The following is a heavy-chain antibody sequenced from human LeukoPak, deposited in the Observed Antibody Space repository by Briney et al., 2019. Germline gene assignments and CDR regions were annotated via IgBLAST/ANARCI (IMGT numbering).Heavy chain of an antibody. CDR2: MNPNSGNT. D-gene: IGHD2-15*01. V-gene: IGHV1-8*01. CDR1: GYTFTSYD. Sequence: ASVKVSCKASGYTFTSYDINWVRQATGQGLEWMGWMNPNSGNTGYAQKFQGRVTMTRNTPISTAYMELSSLRSEDTAVYYCATCSGGSCYYNWFDPWGQGTLVTVSS. CDR3: ATCSGGSCYYNWFDP. J-gene: IGHJ5*02.